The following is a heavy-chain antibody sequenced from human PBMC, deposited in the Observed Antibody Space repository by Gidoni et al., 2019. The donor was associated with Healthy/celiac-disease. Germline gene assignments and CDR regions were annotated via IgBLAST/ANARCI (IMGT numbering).Heavy chain of an antibody. Sequence: QVQLQESGPGLVKPSETLSLTCTVSGGSISSYYCSWIRQSPGKGLEWIGYIYNGGSTSYNPSLKSRVTISVDTSKHQFSLRLSSVTAADTAVYYCARSDGYNYGRRFDYWGQGTLVTVSS. V-gene: IGHV4-59*01. CDR2: IYNGGST. CDR3: ARSDGYNYGRRFDY. CDR1: GGSISSYY. D-gene: IGHD5-12*01. J-gene: IGHJ4*02.